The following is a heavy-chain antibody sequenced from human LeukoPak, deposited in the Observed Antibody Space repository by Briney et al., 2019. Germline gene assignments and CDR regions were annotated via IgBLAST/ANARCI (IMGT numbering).Heavy chain of an antibody. J-gene: IGHJ6*04. CDR3: AKDPSTKYCSGGSCYSERDYYYYGMDV. Sequence: GRSLRLSCAASGFTFSSYGMHWVRKAPGKGLDLLAVISYDGSNKYYADSVNGRFTISRDNSKNTLYLQMNSLRAEDTAVYYCAKDPSTKYCSGGSCYSERDYYYYGMDVWGKGTTVIVSS. CDR2: ISYDGSNK. CDR1: GFTFSSYG. D-gene: IGHD2-15*01. V-gene: IGHV3-30*18.